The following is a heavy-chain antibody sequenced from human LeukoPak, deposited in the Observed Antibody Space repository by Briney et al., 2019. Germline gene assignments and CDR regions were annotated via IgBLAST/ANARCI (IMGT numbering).Heavy chain of an antibody. CDR3: GRDPPRGLIDY. CDR2: INSDGSST. V-gene: IGHV3-74*01. Sequence: PGGSLRLSCAVSGFTFSSYWMHWVRQAPGKGLVWVSRINSDGSSTSYADSEKGRFTISRDNARNTLYLQMNSLRAEDTAVYYCGRDPPRGLIDYWGQGTLVTVSS. CDR1: GFTFSSYW. D-gene: IGHD3/OR15-3a*01. J-gene: IGHJ4*02.